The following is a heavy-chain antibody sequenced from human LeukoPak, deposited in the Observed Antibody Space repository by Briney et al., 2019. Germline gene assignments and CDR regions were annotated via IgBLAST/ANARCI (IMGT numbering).Heavy chain of an antibody. D-gene: IGHD1-26*01. CDR2: IYYSGST. J-gene: IGHJ5*02. CDR3: ARGGNYWPQWWFDP. V-gene: IGHV4-39*07. Sequence: SSETLSLTCTVSGGSISSSSYYWGWIRQPPGKGLEWIGSIYYSGSTYYNPSLKSRVTISVDTSKNQFSLELNSVTPADTAVYYCARGGNYWPQWWFDPWGRGTLVSVSS. CDR1: GGSISSSSYY.